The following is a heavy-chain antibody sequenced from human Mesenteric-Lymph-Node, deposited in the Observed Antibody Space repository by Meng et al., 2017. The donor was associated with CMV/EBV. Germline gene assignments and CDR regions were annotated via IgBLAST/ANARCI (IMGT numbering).Heavy chain of an antibody. J-gene: IGHJ4*02. V-gene: IGHV4-34*01. D-gene: IGHD4-23*01. CDR3: ARHQRWLKSEGGFNY. CDR2: INHSGST. Sequence: QGQLQHGGAGPLKPSGTLSPACAVYGGSFSGYYWSWIRQPPGKGLEWIGEINHSGSTNYNPSLKSRVTISVDTSKNQFSLKLSSVTAADTAVYYCARHQRWLKSEGGFNYWGQGTLVTVSS. CDR1: GGSFSGYY.